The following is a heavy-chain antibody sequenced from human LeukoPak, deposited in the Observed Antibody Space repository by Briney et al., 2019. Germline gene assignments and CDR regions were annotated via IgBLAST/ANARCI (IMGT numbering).Heavy chain of an antibody. V-gene: IGHV1-2*02. CDR2: MNPNSHGI. D-gene: IGHD1-26*01. CDR3: ARVKALGIVGSTTVLDP. J-gene: IGHJ5*02. CDR1: GYTFSDYY. Sequence: ASVKVSCKASGYTFSDYYIHWVRQAPGRGLEWMGWMNPNSHGINYAQKFQGRVTMTRDTSIRTAYMELSRLTSDDTAVYYCARVKALGIVGSTTVLDPWGQGTLVTVSS.